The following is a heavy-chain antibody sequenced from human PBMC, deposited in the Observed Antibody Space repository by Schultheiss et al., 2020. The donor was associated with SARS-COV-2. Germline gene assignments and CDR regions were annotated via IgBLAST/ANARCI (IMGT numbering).Heavy chain of an antibody. Sequence: GESLKISCKASGYTFTSYGISWVRQAPGQGLEWMGWISAYNGNTNYAQKLQGRVTMTRDTSISTAYMELSRLRSDDTAVYYCAREHPFWSGYSDYYGMDVWGQGTTVTVSS. D-gene: IGHD3-3*01. CDR1: GYTFTSYG. V-gene: IGHV1-18*04. CDR3: AREHPFWSGYSDYYGMDV. J-gene: IGHJ6*02. CDR2: ISAYNGNT.